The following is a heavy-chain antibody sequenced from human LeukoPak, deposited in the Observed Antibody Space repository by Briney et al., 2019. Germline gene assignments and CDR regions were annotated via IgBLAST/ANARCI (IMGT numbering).Heavy chain of an antibody. CDR2: IYYSGST. CDR1: GGPISSYY. V-gene: IGHV4-59*01. CDR3: ARGTTVTTNYYYGMDV. J-gene: IGHJ6*02. Sequence: SETLSLTCTVSGGPISSYYWSWIRQPPGKGLEWVGYIYYSGSTNYNPSLKSRVTISVDTSKNQFSLKLSSVTAADTAVYYCARGTTVTTNYYYGMDVWGQGTTVNVSS. D-gene: IGHD4-17*01.